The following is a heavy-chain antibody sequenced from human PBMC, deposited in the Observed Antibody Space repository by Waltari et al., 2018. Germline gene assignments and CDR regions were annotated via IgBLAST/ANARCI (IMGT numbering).Heavy chain of an antibody. D-gene: IGHD6-19*01. Sequence: QVQLVQSGAEVKKHGSSVKVSCKASGGTFSSYANSWVRQAPGQGLEWMGGTIPIFGTANYAQKFQGRVTITADKSTSTAYMELSSLRSEDTAVYYCARGYVAGTRYYYYMYVWGKGTTVTVSS. J-gene: IGHJ6*03. CDR1: GGTFSSYA. V-gene: IGHV1-69*14. CDR3: ARGYVAGTRYYYYMYV. CDR2: TIPIFGTA.